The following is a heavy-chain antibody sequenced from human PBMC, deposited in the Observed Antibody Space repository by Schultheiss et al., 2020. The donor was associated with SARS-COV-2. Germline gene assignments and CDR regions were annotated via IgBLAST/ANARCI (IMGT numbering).Heavy chain of an antibody. CDR3: ARWGSGTFDI. V-gene: IGHV4-4*02. D-gene: IGHD7-27*01. CDR1: GGSISSSNW. Sequence: SETLSLTCAVSGGSISSSNWWSWVRQPPGKGLEWIGSIYYSGSTYYNPSLKSRVTISVDTSKNQFSLQLTSVTPEDTAVYFCARWGSGTFDIWGQGTMVTVSS. CDR2: IYYSGST. J-gene: IGHJ3*02.